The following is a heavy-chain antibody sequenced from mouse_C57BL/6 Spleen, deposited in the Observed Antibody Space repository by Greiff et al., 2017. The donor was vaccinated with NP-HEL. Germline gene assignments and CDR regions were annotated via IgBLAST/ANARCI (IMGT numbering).Heavy chain of an antibody. J-gene: IGHJ1*03. V-gene: IGHV1-59*01. CDR1: GYTFTSYW. CDR3: ALHYGSSYEYFDV. CDR2: IDPSDSYT. Sequence: VQLQQPGAELVRPGTSVKLSCKASGYTFTSYWMHWVKQRPGQGLEWIGVIDPSDSYTNYNQKFKGKATLTVDTSSSTAYMQLSSLTSEDSAVYYCALHYGSSYEYFDVWGTGTTVTVSS. D-gene: IGHD1-1*01.